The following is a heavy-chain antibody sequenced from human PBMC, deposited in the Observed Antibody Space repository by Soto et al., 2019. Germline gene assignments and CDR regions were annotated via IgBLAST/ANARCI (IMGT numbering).Heavy chain of an antibody. CDR2: IIHTGST. J-gene: IGHJ4*02. V-gene: IGHV4-34*12. D-gene: IGHD2-2*01. Sequence: PSETLSLTCAVSRGSFSGYYWSWVRQFPRKGLEWIGEIIHTGSTDYNQSLKSRVTLSIDTSKKDIYLKLSAVTAADTAVYYCARVGQPPSDYWGQGHLVTVS. CDR1: RGSFSGYY. CDR3: ARVGQPPSDY.